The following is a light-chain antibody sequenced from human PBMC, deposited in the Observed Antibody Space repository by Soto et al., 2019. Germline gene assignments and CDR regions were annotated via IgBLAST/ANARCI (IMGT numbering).Light chain of an antibody. V-gene: IGKV3-15*01. CDR3: QQYIRWPLT. J-gene: IGKJ4*01. Sequence: EIVLTQSPATLSLSPGERATLSCRASQSVSNNLAWYQQKPGQAPRLLIYGASTRATGTPARFSGSGSGTEFTLTISSLQSEDYAVYFCQQYIRWPLTFGGGTKVDIK. CDR1: QSVSNN. CDR2: GAS.